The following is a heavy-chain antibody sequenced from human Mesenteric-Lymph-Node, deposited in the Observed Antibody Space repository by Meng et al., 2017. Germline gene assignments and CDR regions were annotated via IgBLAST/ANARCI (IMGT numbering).Heavy chain of an antibody. V-gene: IGHV4-31*03. J-gene: IGHJ5*02. CDR3: ARASYGSGSPLGESWFDP. CDR1: GGTLSSGGYY. CDR2: IHSSGST. D-gene: IGHD3-10*01. Sequence: HVPLEDAGPGLVKPSHPLSLTCTVSGGTLSSGGYYWSWIRQHPGKGLEWIGYIHSSGSTYYNPSLRSRLTISVDTSKNQFSLKLSSVTAADTAVYYCARASYGSGSPLGESWFDPWGQGTLVTVSS.